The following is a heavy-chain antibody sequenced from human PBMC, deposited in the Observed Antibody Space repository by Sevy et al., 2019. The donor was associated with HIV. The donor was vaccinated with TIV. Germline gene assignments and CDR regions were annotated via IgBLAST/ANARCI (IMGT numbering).Heavy chain of an antibody. CDR3: ARGSSSGYYLSYFDY. CDR2: IIPIFGTA. V-gene: IGHV1-69*13. Sequence: ASVKVSCKASGGTFSSYAISWVRQAPGQGLEWMGGIIPIFGTANYAQKFQGRVTITADESTSTAYMELSSLRSEDTAMYYCARGSSSGYYLSYFDYWGQGTLVTVSS. D-gene: IGHD3-22*01. J-gene: IGHJ4*02. CDR1: GGTFSSYA.